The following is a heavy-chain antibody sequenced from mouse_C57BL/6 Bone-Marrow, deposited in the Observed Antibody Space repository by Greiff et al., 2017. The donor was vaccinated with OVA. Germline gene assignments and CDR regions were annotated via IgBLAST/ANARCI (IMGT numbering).Heavy chain of an antibody. J-gene: IGHJ2*01. CDR2: IYPRDGST. D-gene: IGHD2-2*01. Sequence: VQLQQSDAELVKPGASVKISCKVSGYTFTDHTIHWMKQRPEQGLEWIGYIYPRDGSTKYNEKFKGKATLTADKSSSTAYMQLNSLTSEDSAVYFCARESPIYYGYDNLDYWGQGTTLTVSS. CDR3: ARESPIYYGYDNLDY. CDR1: GYTFTDHT. V-gene: IGHV1-78*01.